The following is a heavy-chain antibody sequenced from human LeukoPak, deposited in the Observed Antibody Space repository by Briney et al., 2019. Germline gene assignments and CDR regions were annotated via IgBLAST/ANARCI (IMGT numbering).Heavy chain of an antibody. CDR1: GGTFSSYA. V-gene: IGHV1-69*05. CDR3: ARGISLSNWIDY. D-gene: IGHD1-20*01. Sequence: SVKVSCKASGGTFSSYAISWVRQAPGQGLESMGGIIPIFGTANYAQKFQGRVTITTDESTSTAYMELSSLRSEDTAVYYCARGISLSNWIDYWGQGTLVTVSS. CDR2: IIPIFGTA. J-gene: IGHJ4*02.